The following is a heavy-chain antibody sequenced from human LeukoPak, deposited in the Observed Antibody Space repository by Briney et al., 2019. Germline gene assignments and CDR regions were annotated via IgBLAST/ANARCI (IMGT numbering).Heavy chain of an antibody. V-gene: IGHV3-23*01. Sequence: QPGGSLRLSCAASGFTFSTNAMSWVRQAPGKGLEWVSAISGRTGSTYYADSVKGRLTISRDNSKNTLYLQMDTLRAEDTAVYYCARVGYSSGWYGWFDPWGQGTLVTVSS. CDR3: ARVGYSSGWYGWFDP. CDR2: ISGRTGST. J-gene: IGHJ5*02. D-gene: IGHD6-19*01. CDR1: GFTFSTNA.